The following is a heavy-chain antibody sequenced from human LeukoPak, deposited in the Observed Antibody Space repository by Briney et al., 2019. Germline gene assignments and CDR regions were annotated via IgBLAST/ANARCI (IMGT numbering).Heavy chain of an antibody. V-gene: IGHV3-66*01. D-gene: IGHD6-6*01. J-gene: IGHJ4*02. CDR1: GFTVSSTY. CDR3: ARGRPAHYFDS. Sequence: GGSLRLSCAASGFTVSSTYLTWVRQAPGKGLEWLSVIYSGGYTYYADSVKGRFFISRDISENMVYLQMNSLSVEDTAVYFCARGRPAHYFDSWGPGTLVTVSS. CDR2: IYSGGYT.